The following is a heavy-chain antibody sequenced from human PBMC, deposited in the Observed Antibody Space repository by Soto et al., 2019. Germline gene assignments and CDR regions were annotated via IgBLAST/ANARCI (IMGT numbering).Heavy chain of an antibody. CDR2: ISSGGDGT. CDR1: GFTFYSYA. Sequence: PGGSLRLSCAASGFTFYSYAMTWVRQAPGKGLEWVSIISSGGDGTYYADSVKARFIMSRDNSKNTLNLQMNNLRAEDTAVYYCAKNGDFWSWGMDVWGQGTTVTVYS. J-gene: IGHJ6*02. CDR3: AKNGDFWSWGMDV. V-gene: IGHV3-23*01. D-gene: IGHD3-3*01.